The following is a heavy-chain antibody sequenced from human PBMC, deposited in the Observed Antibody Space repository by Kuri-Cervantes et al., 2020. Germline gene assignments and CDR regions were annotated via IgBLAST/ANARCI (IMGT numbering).Heavy chain of an antibody. CDR3: AKESPPMIWEYFDY. D-gene: IGHD1-26*01. Sequence: GESLKISCAASGFIFSSYWMHWVRQAPGKGLVWVSRINSDGSSTSYADSVKGRFTISRDNAKNTLCLQVNSLRGEDTAVYNCAKESPPMIWEYFDYWGQGTLVTVSS. CDR1: GFIFSSYW. J-gene: IGHJ4*02. V-gene: IGHV3-74*01. CDR2: INSDGSST.